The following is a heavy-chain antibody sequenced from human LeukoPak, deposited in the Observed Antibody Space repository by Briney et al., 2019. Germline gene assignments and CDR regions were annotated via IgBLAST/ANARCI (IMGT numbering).Heavy chain of an antibody. CDR1: GGSISSHC. J-gene: IGHJ4*02. V-gene: IGHV4-59*11. Sequence: SETLSLTCTVSGGSISSHCWSWIRQPPGKGLEWIGYIYYSGSTNYNPSLKSRVTISVDTSKNQFSLKLSSVTAADTAVYYCARSASYYDSSGYGGLFDYWGQGTLVTVSS. CDR3: ARSASYYDSSGYGGLFDY. D-gene: IGHD3-22*01. CDR2: IYYSGST.